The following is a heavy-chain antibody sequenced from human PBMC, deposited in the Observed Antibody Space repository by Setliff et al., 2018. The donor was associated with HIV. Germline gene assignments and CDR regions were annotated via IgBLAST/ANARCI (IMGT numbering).Heavy chain of an antibody. V-gene: IGHV4-38-2*02. CDR3: VRDDYGYNGKGFDY. D-gene: IGHD4-17*01. CDR2: MCHGGNNN. Sequence: SETLSLTCGVSGYSISSDYCWGWIRQPPGKGLEWIGNMCHGGNNNYYNPSLKSRVTISIDTSNNQISLRLSSVTAAGTAMYYCVRDDYGYNGKGFDYWGPGTLVTVSS. J-gene: IGHJ4*02. CDR1: GYSISSDYC.